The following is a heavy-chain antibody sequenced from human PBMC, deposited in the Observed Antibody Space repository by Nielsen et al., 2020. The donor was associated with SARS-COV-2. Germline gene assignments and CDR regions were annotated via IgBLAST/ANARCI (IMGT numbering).Heavy chain of an antibody. Sequence: WIRQPPGKGLEWVAVISYDGSNKYYADSVKGRFTTSRDNSKNTLYLQMNSLRAEDTAVYYCAKARFGGYSSGWYGVYFDYWGQGTLVTVSS. D-gene: IGHD6-19*01. CDR2: ISYDGSNK. J-gene: IGHJ4*02. CDR3: AKARFGGYSSGWYGVYFDY. V-gene: IGHV3-30*18.